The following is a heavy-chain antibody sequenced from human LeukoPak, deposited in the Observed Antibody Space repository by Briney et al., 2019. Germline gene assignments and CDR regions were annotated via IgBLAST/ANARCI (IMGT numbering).Heavy chain of an antibody. J-gene: IGHJ5*02. D-gene: IGHD3-10*01. Sequence: PSETLSLTCAVYGGSFSGYYWSWIRLPPGKGLEWIGEINHSGSTNYNPSLKSRVTISVETSKNQFSLKLKSVTAADTAVYYCARGGYYGSGNDFRFDPWGQGTLVTVSS. V-gene: IGHV4-34*01. CDR1: GGSFSGYY. CDR3: ARGGYYGSGNDFRFDP. CDR2: INHSGST.